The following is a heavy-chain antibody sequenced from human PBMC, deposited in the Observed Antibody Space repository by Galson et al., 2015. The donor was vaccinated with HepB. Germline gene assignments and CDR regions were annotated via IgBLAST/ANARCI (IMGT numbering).Heavy chain of an antibody. D-gene: IGHD2-15*01. Sequence: SLRLSCAASGFTFRSYPMNWVRQAPGKGLEWVSSISYGNTYIFYADSVKGRFTISRDNAKNSVYLQMNSLRAEDTSVYYCARGPLYCSGGTCYSTFDYWGQGTLVTVSS. J-gene: IGHJ4*02. CDR1: GFTFRSYP. V-gene: IGHV3-21*01. CDR3: ARGPLYCSGGTCYSTFDY. CDR2: ISYGNTYI.